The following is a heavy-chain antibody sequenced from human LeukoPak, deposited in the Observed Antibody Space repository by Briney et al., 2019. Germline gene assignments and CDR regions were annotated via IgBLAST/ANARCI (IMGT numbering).Heavy chain of an antibody. V-gene: IGHV3-11*06. CDR1: GFTFSDYY. D-gene: IGHD2-2*01. J-gene: IGHJ4*02. CDR2: ISSSSSYT. CDR3: ARDIAGVSSSTSLYYFDY. Sequence: GGSLGLSCAASGFTFSDYYMSWIRQAPGKGLEWVSYISSSSSYTNYADSVKGRFTISRDNAKNSLYLQMNSLRAEDTAVYYCARDIAGVSSSTSLYYFDYWGQGTLVTVSS.